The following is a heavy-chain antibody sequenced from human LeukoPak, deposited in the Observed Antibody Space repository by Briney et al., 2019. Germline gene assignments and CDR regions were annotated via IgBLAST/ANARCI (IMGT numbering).Heavy chain of an antibody. CDR1: GFTFSSYW. Sequence: GGSLRLSCAASGFTFSSYWMHWVRQAPGKGLVWVSRINTDGSSANYADYVKGRFTISRDNAKNTLYLQMNSLSAEDTALYYCATEVGSPAIRSAFNIWGQGTMVTVSS. CDR3: ATEVGSPAIRSAFNI. J-gene: IGHJ3*02. V-gene: IGHV3-74*01. D-gene: IGHD2-2*01. CDR2: INTDGSSA.